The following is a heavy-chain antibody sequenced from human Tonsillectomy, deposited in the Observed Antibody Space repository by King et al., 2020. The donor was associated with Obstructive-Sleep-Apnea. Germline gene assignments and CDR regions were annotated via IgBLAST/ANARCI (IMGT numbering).Heavy chain of an antibody. CDR3: AKDLISRYDILTGYYGFDP. J-gene: IGHJ5*02. CDR2: IRGSGGST. D-gene: IGHD3-9*01. CDR1: GFTFSSYA. V-gene: IGHV3-23*04. Sequence: DVQLVESGGGLVQTGGSLRLSCAASGFTFSSYAMNWVRQAPGKGLEWVSAIRGSGGSTYYADSVKGRFTISRDNSENTLYLQMNSLRAEDTAVYYCAKDLISRYDILTGYYGFDPWGQGTLVTVSS.